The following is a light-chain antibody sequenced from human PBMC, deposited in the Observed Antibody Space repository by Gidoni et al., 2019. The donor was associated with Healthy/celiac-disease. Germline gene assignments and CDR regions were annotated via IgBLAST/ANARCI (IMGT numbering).Light chain of an antibody. CDR3: QQRSNWPPLLT. J-gene: IGKJ4*01. Sequence: EIVWTQSPATLSLSPGERATLSCRASQSVRSYLAWYQQKPGQAPRLLIYDASNRATGIPARFSGSGSGTDFTLTISSLEPEDFAVYYCQQRSNWPPLLTFXGXTKVEIK. CDR2: DAS. CDR1: QSVRSY. V-gene: IGKV3-11*01.